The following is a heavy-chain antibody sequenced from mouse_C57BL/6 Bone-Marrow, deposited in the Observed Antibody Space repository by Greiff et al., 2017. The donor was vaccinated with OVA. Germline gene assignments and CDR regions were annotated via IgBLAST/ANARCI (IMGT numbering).Heavy chain of an antibody. CDR2: IDPSDSYT. CDR3: AREENYTVVSTYDAMDY. J-gene: IGHJ4*01. V-gene: IGHV1-69*01. D-gene: IGHD1-1*01. CDR1: GYTFTSYW. Sequence: QVQLQQPGAELVMPGASVKLSCKASGYTFTSYWMHWVKQRPGQGLEWIGEIDPSDSYTNYNQKFKGKSTLTVDKSSSTAYMTLSSLTSEYSAVYYCAREENYTVVSTYDAMDYWGQGTSVTVSS.